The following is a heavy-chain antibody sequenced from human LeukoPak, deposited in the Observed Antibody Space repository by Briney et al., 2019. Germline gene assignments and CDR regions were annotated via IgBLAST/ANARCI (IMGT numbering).Heavy chain of an antibody. CDR3: ATYYYDSSGSI. V-gene: IGHV4-39*07. D-gene: IGHD3-22*01. CDR1: GGSISSSSYY. Sequence: SETLSLTCTVSGGSISSSSYYWGWIRQPPGKGLEWIGSIYYSGSTYYNPSLKSRVTISVDTSKNQFSLKLSSVTAADTAVYYCATYYYDSSGSIWGQGTMVTVSS. CDR2: IYYSGST. J-gene: IGHJ3*02.